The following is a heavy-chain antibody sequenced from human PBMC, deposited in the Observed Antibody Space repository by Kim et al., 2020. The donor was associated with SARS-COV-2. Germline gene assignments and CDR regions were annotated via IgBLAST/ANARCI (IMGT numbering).Heavy chain of an antibody. V-gene: IGHV2-5*02. CDR1: GFSLTSSGVG. CDR3: VHSRRRADCWGGSCYYFDY. CDR2: IYWDDEE. Sequence: SGPTLVEATQTLTLSCTFSGFSLTSSGVGVGWIRQPPGKALDWLALIYWDDEERYSPSLRSRVTITKDTSENQVVLTVTNMDPVDTGTYYCVHSRRRADCWGGSCYYFDYWGQGALVTVSS. D-gene: IGHD2-15*01. J-gene: IGHJ4*02.